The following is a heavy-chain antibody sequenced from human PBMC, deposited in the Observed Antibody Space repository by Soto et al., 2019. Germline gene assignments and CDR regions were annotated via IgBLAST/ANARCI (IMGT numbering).Heavy chain of an antibody. J-gene: IGHJ4*01. D-gene: IGHD6-6*01. Sequence: ASVKVSCKAAGYTFTDCYMYCVRQAPRQGLEWMGWINPNGGGTNYAQKFQGRVTMTRDTYISTAYMEMSRPRSDDTAVYYCARDPTYSSSEDYWG. CDR3: ARDPTYSSSEDY. CDR2: INPNGGGT. CDR1: GYTFTDCY. V-gene: IGHV1-2*02.